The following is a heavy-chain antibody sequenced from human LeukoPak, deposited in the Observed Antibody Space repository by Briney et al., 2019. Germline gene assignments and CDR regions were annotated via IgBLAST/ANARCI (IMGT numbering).Heavy chain of an antibody. CDR2: ISSSSSYI. J-gene: IGHJ4*02. Sequence: PGGSLRLSCAASGFTFSSYSMNWVRQAPGKGLEWASSISSSSSYIYYADSVKGRFTISRDNAKNSLYLQMNSLRAEDTAVYYCARDACSSTSCYVDYWGQGTLVTVSS. V-gene: IGHV3-21*01. CDR3: ARDACSSTSCYVDY. CDR1: GFTFSSYS. D-gene: IGHD2-2*01.